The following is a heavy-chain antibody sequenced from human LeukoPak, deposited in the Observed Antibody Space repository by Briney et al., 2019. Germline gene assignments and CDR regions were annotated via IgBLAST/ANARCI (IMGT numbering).Heavy chain of an antibody. CDR3: ARPAYCGGNCYYSPDY. Sequence: PGGSLRLSCAASGFTFSDYFMSWIRQGPGKGLEWVSHIDSSGTIYYADSVKGRATISRDNAKNSLYLQMNSLKAEDTAVYYCARPAYCGGNCYYSPDYWGQGTLVTVSS. CDR1: GFTFSDYF. D-gene: IGHD2-21*02. V-gene: IGHV3-11*04. CDR2: IDSSGTI. J-gene: IGHJ4*02.